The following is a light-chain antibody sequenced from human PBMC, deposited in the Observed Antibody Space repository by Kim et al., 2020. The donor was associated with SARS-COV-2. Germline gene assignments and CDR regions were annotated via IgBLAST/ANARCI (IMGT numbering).Light chain of an antibody. J-gene: IGKJ2*03. CDR1: QTIVTW. V-gene: IGKV1-5*03. CDR2: LAS. CDR3: QQYNSAPYS. Sequence: SAAVGDRLSITCRASQTIVTWLAWYQQKPGKPPRLLIYLASSLETGVPSRFSGSGYGTEFTLTISDLQPDDFATYYCQQYNSAPYSFGQGTKLEIK.